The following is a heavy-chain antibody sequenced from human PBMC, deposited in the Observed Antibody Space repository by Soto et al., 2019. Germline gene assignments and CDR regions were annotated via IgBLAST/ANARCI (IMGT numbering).Heavy chain of an antibody. V-gene: IGHV3-53*01. D-gene: IGHD3-10*01. Sequence: GGSLRLSCAASGFTVSSNYMSWVRQAPGKGLEWVSVIYSGGSTYYADSVKGRFTISRDNSKNTLYLQINSLRAEDTAVYYCARAFYGSGSYYNFDYWGQGTLVTVSS. CDR1: GFTVSSNY. J-gene: IGHJ4*02. CDR2: IYSGGST. CDR3: ARAFYGSGSYYNFDY.